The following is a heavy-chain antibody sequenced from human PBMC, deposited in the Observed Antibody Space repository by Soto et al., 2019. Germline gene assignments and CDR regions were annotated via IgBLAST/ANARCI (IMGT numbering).Heavy chain of an antibody. J-gene: IGHJ5*02. D-gene: IGHD4-17*01. Sequence: QVQLQESGPGLVKPSQTLSLTCTVSGGSISSSGYYWSWIRQHPEKGLEWIGNIYYSGGTYYNPSLKRRLTISIDTSNNQFSLKLSSVTAADTALYYCARAAYGDYGRLTGCDPWGQGTLVTVSS. CDR2: IYYSGGT. V-gene: IGHV4-31*03. CDR1: GGSISSSGYY. CDR3: ARAAYGDYGRLTGCDP.